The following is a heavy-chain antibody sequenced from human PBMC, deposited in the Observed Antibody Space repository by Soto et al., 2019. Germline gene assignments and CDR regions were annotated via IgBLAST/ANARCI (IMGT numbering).Heavy chain of an antibody. CDR1: GGSISSSSYY. D-gene: IGHD3-10*01. CDR2: IYYSGST. Sequence: PSETLSLTCTVSGGSISSSSYYWGWIRQPPGKGLEWIGSIYYSGSTYYNPSLKSRVTISVDTSKNQFSLKLSSVTAADTAVYYCARHVGGFDTYYYYGMDVWGQGTTVTVSS. CDR3: ARHVGGFDTYYYYGMDV. J-gene: IGHJ6*02. V-gene: IGHV4-39*01.